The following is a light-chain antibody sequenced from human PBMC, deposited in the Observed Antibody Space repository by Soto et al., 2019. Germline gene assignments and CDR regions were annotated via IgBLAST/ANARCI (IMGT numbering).Light chain of an antibody. CDR2: DVT. J-gene: IGLJ1*01. V-gene: IGLV2-11*01. CDR3: CSYAGSYTYV. Sequence: QSALTQPRSVSGSPGQSVTISCTGTSADVGGYNSVSWYQQHPGKAPKLMIYDVTKRPSGVPDRFSASKSGNTASLTISGLQAEDEADYYCCSYAGSYTYVFGTGTKVT. CDR1: SADVGGYNS.